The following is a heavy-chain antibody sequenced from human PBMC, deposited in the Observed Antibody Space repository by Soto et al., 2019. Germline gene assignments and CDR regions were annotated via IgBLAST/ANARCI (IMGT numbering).Heavy chain of an antibody. CDR3: ARVLGYSSSWLRHSAFDI. J-gene: IGHJ3*02. CDR1: RYRMHRPG. Sequence: SENVYCKSCRYRMHRPGFRFVCRDPRQKKERIGWLSAYTGNTNYAQKLQGRVTMTTDTATNTAYMELRSLRSDDTAVYYCARVLGYSSSWLRHSAFDIWGQGTMV. CDR2: LSAYTGNT. D-gene: IGHD6-13*01. V-gene: IGHV1-18*01.